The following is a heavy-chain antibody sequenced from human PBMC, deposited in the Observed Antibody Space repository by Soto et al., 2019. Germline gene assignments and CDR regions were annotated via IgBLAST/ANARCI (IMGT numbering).Heavy chain of an antibody. CDR3: ARDRGDSSSWFPFLYYFDY. CDR2: ISYDGSNK. D-gene: IGHD6-13*01. Sequence: GGSLRLSCSASGFTFSSYAMHWVRQAPGKGLEWVAVISYDGSNKYYADSVKGRFTISRDNSKNTLYLQMNSLRAEDTAVYYCARDRGDSSSWFPFLYYFDYWGQGTLVTVSS. V-gene: IGHV3-30-3*01. CDR1: GFTFSSYA. J-gene: IGHJ4*02.